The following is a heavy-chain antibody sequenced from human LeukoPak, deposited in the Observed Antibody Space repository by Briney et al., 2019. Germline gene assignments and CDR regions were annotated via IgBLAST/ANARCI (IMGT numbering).Heavy chain of an antibody. CDR2: IYYRGSP. Sequence: SQTLSLTGTVTGGSISSGDFSWSCIRQPPGKGLEWIGYIYYRGSPYYSPSLKSRGTISVATSKNQFSLNLSSVTAAATAVYYCARVITVAGTGYFDYWGQGTLVTVSS. V-gene: IGHV4-30-4*01. J-gene: IGHJ4*02. CDR1: GGSISSGDFS. D-gene: IGHD6-19*01. CDR3: ARVITVAGTGYFDY.